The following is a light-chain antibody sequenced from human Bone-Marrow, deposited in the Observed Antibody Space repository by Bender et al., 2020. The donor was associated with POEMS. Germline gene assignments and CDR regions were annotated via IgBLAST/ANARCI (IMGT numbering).Light chain of an antibody. V-gene: IGLV2-23*02. CDR2: DVT. Sequence: QSALTQPASVSGSPGQSITISCTGTSSDIGMSNLVSWYHQRPGQAPKLIIFDVTKRPSGVSSRFSGAKSGSLASLTISGLQTEDEGDYYCCSYADGSAVVFGGGTRVTVV. CDR3: CSYADGSAVV. CDR1: SSDIGMSNL. J-gene: IGLJ2*01.